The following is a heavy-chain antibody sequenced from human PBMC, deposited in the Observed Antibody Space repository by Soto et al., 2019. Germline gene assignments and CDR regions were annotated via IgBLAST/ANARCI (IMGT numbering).Heavy chain of an antibody. CDR1: GFTFSNAW. Sequence: GGSLRLSCAASGFTFSNAWMNWVRQAPGKGLEWVGRIKSKTDGGTTDYAAPVKGRFTISRDDSKNTLYLQMNSLKTEDTAVYYCTTAYVAVAGKPLGRDYYYYGMDVWGQGTTVTVSS. J-gene: IGHJ6*02. CDR2: IKSKTDGGTT. CDR3: TTAYVAVAGKPLGRDYYYYGMDV. V-gene: IGHV3-15*07. D-gene: IGHD6-19*01.